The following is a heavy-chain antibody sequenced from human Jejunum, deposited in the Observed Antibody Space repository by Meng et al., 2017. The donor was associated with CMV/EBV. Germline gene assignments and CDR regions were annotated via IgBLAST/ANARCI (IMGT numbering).Heavy chain of an antibody. V-gene: IGHV3-21*01. CDR3: AREGYQRWFDP. CDR1: GFTFNNFA. D-gene: IGHD6-25*01. J-gene: IGHJ5*02. Sequence: CEGSGFTFNNFALIWVRQAPGKGLEWVSSISSSNTYIYYADSVKGRFTISRDNAKNSLYLQMNNLRADDTAVYYCAREGYQRWFDPWGQGTLVTVSS. CDR2: ISSSNTYI.